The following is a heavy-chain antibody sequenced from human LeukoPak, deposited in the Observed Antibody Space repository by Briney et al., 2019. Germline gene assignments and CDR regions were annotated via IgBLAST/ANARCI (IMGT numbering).Heavy chain of an antibody. Sequence: ASVKVSCKASGYTFTGYYMHWVRQAPGQGLEWMGWINPNSGGTNYAQKFQGRVTMTRDTSISTAYMELSRLRSDDTAVYYCARSSGSYSMDAFDISGQGTMVTVSS. J-gene: IGHJ3*02. D-gene: IGHD1-26*01. CDR1: GYTFTGYY. CDR2: INPNSGGT. CDR3: ARSSGSYSMDAFDI. V-gene: IGHV1-2*02.